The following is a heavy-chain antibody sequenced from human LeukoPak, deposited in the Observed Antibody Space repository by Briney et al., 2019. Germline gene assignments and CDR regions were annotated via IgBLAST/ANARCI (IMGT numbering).Heavy chain of an antibody. Sequence: GGSLRLSCAASGFTFSSYAMSWVRQAPGKGLEWVSAISSCGGYTYNADSVKGRFSISRDNSKNTLYLQMNSLRADDTAVYYCAKGGTYSSGPFDYWGQGTLVRLL. CDR1: GFTFSSYA. D-gene: IGHD6-19*01. CDR2: ISSCGGYT. J-gene: IGHJ4*02. V-gene: IGHV3-23*01. CDR3: AKGGTYSSGPFDY.